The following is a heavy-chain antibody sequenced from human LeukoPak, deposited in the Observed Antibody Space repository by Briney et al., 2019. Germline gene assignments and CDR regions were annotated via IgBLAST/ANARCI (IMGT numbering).Heavy chain of an antibody. V-gene: IGHV4-38-2*02. CDR3: ARAEDFWSGSSAFDP. Sequence: SETLSLTCTVSGGSISSYYWSWIRQPPGKGLEWIGSIYHNGFTYYNASLKTRVTISVDTSKNQFSLKLSSVTAADTAVYYCARAEDFWSGSSAFDPWGQGTLVTVSS. J-gene: IGHJ5*02. CDR2: IYHNGFT. CDR1: GGSISSYY. D-gene: IGHD3-3*01.